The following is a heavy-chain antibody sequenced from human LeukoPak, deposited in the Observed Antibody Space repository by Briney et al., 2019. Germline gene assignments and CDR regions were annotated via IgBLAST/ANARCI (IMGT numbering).Heavy chain of an antibody. J-gene: IGHJ4*02. D-gene: IGHD3-22*01. V-gene: IGHV3-21*01. CDR1: GFTFSSYS. CDR2: ISSSSSYI. Sequence: PGGSLRLSCAAPGFTFSSYSMNWVRQAPGKGLEWVSSISSSSSYIYYADSVKGRFTISRDNAKNSLYLQMNSLRAEDTAVYYCARDTNYYDSSGYYYWGQGTLVTVSS. CDR3: ARDTNYYDSSGYYY.